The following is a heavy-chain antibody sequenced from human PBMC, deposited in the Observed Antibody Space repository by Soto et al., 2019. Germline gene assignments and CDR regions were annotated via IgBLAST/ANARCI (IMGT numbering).Heavy chain of an antibody. Sequence: EVQLVESGGGLVQPGGSLRLSCAASGFTVSSNYMSWVRQAPGKGLEWVSVIYSGGSTYYADSVKGRFTISRDNSKNTLYLQMNSLRADDTAVYYCARAFRGYSSGQYFDYWGQGTLVTVSS. V-gene: IGHV3-66*01. D-gene: IGHD6-19*01. CDR1: GFTVSSNY. CDR2: IYSGGST. CDR3: ARAFRGYSSGQYFDY. J-gene: IGHJ4*02.